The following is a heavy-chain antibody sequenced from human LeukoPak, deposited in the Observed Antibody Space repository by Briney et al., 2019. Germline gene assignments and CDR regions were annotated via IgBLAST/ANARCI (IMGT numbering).Heavy chain of an antibody. CDR2: ISDSGGTT. J-gene: IGHJ4*02. CDR1: GVSFSSYV. D-gene: IGHD3-16*01. Sequence: GGSLRLSCAASGVSFSSYVMSWVRQAPGKGLEWVSVISDSGGTTYYADSVKGRFTISRDNSKNTLYLQMSSLRAEDTAIYYCASRWGYSFDHWGQGTLVTVSS. V-gene: IGHV3-23*01. CDR3: ASRWGYSFDH.